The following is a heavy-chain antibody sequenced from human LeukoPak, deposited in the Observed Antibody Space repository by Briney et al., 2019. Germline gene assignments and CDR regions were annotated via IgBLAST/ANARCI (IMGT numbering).Heavy chain of an antibody. Sequence: ASVKVSCKASGGTFSSYAISWVRQTPGQGLEWMGGIIPIFGTANYAQKFQGRVTITADKSTSTAYMELSSLRSEDTAVYYCARGGLSIRNAFDIWGQGTMVTVSS. D-gene: IGHD5/OR15-5a*01. CDR1: GGTFSSYA. CDR2: IIPIFGTA. J-gene: IGHJ3*02. V-gene: IGHV1-69*06. CDR3: ARGGLSIRNAFDI.